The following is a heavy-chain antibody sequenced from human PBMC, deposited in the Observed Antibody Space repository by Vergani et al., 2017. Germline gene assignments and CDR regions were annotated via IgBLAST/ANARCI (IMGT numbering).Heavy chain of an antibody. CDR2: LCPSGST. CDR1: GAPISYWC. V-gene: IGHV4-4*07. CDR3: ATVAGPFDI. Sequence: QVQMQESGPGLVKTSETLSLTCSASGAPISYWCWSWLRQPAGKGLEWIGRLCPSGSTNYKPSLKSRVTMSIDTSKNQFSLKLTSVTAADTAVYYCATVAGPFDIGGQGTLVTVSS. J-gene: IGHJ4*02. D-gene: IGHD1-14*01.